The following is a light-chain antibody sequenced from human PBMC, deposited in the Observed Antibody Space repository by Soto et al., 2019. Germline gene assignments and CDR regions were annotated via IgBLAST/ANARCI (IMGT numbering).Light chain of an antibody. CDR3: QQHDKLPPA. CDR1: QSLRSN. J-gene: IGKJ1*01. V-gene: IGKV3-15*01. Sequence: EIVMTQSPVTLSVSPGETVTLSCRASQSLRSNLAWYQKKPGQTPRLLIYSASSRAAVTPARFSGSGAGTNFRLIISRLPYEDFAFYYHQQHDKLPPAFGQGTKVDLK. CDR2: SAS.